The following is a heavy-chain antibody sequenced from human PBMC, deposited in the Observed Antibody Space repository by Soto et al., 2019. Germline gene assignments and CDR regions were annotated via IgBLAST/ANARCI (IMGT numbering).Heavy chain of an antibody. V-gene: IGHV4-31*03. CDR3: ARASSGSYGY. CDR1: GGSISSGGYY. Sequence: QVQLQESGPGLVKPSQTLSLTCTVSGGSISSGGYYWSWIRQHPGKGREWIGYIYYSGSTYYNPALRSRVTLSVDTSKNQCSLKLSSVTAADTAVYYCARASSGSYGYWGQGTLVTVSS. J-gene: IGHJ4*02. CDR2: IYYSGST. D-gene: IGHD1-26*01.